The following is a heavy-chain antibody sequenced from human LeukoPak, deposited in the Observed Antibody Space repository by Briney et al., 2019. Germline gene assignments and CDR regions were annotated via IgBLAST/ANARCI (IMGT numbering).Heavy chain of an antibody. Sequence: SEALSLTCTVSGGSISSYYWSWIRQPAGKGLEWIGRIYTSGSTNYNPSLKRRVTISVDTSKNQFSLKLSSVTAADTAVYYCARDRSEVTMVRGVIASYYYYYYMDVWGKGTTVTVSS. D-gene: IGHD3-10*01. CDR2: IYTSGST. CDR3: ARDRSEVTMVRGVIASYYYYYYMDV. CDR1: GGSISSYY. V-gene: IGHV4-4*07. J-gene: IGHJ6*03.